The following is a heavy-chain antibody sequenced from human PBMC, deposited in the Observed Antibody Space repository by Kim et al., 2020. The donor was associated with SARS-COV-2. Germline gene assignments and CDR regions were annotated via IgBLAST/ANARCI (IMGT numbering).Heavy chain of an antibody. CDR2: IHPGDSDT. J-gene: IGHJ6*01. D-gene: IGHD1-7*01. V-gene: IGHV5-51*01. CDR3: SRPYWNYAGEYYYYYAMDD. CDR1: GYSFTSYW. Sequence: GESLKISCKGSGYSFTSYWIGWVRQMPGKGLEWVGFIHPGDSDTSYSPSFQGQVTISADKSISTAYLQWSSLKASDTAMYYCSRPYWNYAGEYYYYYAMDDWGQGTTVAVSS.